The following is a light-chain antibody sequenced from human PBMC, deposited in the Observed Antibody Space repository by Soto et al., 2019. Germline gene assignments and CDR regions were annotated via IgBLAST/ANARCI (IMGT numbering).Light chain of an antibody. Sequence: DIQLTQSPSFLSASVGDRITITCRASQGISSYLAWYQQKPGKAPKLLIYAASTLQSGVPSRFSGSGSGTEFTLTISSLQPEDFATYYCQQYSRYSYSFGPGTKLEI. CDR2: AAS. CDR1: QGISSY. J-gene: IGKJ2*03. V-gene: IGKV1-9*01. CDR3: QQYSRYSYS.